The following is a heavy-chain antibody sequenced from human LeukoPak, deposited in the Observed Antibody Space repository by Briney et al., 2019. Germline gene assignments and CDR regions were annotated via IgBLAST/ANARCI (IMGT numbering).Heavy chain of an antibody. V-gene: IGHV3-21*01. D-gene: IGHD7-27*01. CDR1: GFTFSSYS. Sequence: GGSLRLSCAASGFTFSSYSMNWVRQAPGKGLGWVSSISSSSSYIYYADSVKGRFAISRDNAKNSLYLQMNSLRAEDTAVYYCARVNWADAFDIWGQGTMVTVSS. J-gene: IGHJ3*02. CDR3: ARVNWADAFDI. CDR2: ISSSSSYI.